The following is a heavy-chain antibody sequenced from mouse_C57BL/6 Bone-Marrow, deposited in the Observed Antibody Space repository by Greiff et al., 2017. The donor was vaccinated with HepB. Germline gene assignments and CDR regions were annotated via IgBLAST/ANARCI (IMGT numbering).Heavy chain of an antibody. CDR3: AGHGGTGGYFDV. J-gene: IGHJ1*03. D-gene: IGHD3-3*01. Sequence: EVKLMESGGDLVKPGGSLKLSCAASGFTFSSYGMSWVRQTPDKRLEWVATISSGGSYTYYPDSVKGRFTISRDNAKNTLYLQMSSLKSEDTAMYYCAGHGGTGGYFDVWGTGTTVTVSS. V-gene: IGHV5-6*01. CDR2: ISSGGSYT. CDR1: GFTFSSYG.